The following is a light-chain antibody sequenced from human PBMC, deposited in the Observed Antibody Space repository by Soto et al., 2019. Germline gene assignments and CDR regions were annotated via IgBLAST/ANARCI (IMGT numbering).Light chain of an antibody. V-gene: IGLV2-14*01. CDR1: SIDVGAYNY. CDR3: SSYTTSSTYA. J-gene: IGLJ1*01. CDR2: EVS. Sequence: QSALTQPASVSGAPGQSITISCTGTSIDVGAYNYVSWYQQHPGKAPKLMIYEVSNRPSGVSNRFSGSKSGDTASLTISGLQAEHAADYYCSSYTTSSTYAFGTGTKLTVL.